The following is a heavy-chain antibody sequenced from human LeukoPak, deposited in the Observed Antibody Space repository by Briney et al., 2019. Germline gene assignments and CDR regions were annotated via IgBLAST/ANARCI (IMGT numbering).Heavy chain of an antibody. CDR3: ARRGGSRGWGAFDI. CDR1: GFSFSNYA. V-gene: IGHV3-23*01. J-gene: IGHJ3*02. D-gene: IGHD6-19*01. Sequence: GGSLRLSCVGSGFSFSNYAMTWVRQAPGKGLEWVSSITGTADKTYDADSVKGRFTISRDNSKNTLSLQMSSLRVEDTAIYYCARRGGSRGWGAFDIWGQGTIVTVSS. CDR2: ITGTADKT.